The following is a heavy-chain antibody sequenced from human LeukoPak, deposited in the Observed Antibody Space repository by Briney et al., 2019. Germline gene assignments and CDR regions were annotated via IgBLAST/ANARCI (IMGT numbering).Heavy chain of an antibody. V-gene: IGHV3-11*05. CDR2: ISTTSSFT. Sequence: GGSLRLSCAASGFTFSDYYMSWIRQAPGKGLEWVSYISTTSSFTKYADSVKGRFTISRDNAKNSLYLQMNSLRADDTAVYYCAKVYWNNYYYDYWGQGTLVTVSS. CDR1: GFTFSDYY. D-gene: IGHD1/OR15-1a*01. CDR3: AKVYWNNYYYDY. J-gene: IGHJ4*02.